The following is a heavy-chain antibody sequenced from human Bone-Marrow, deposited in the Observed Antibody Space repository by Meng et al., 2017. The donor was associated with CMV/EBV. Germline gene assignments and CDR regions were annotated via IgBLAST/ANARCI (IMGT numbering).Heavy chain of an antibody. Sequence: ESLKISCAASGFTVSSNYMSWVRQAPGKGLEWIGYIYYSGSTNYNPSLKSRVTISVDTSKNQFSLKLGSVTAADTAVYYCARFRKGYCSSTSCYSYYYYYGMDVWGQGTTVTVSS. V-gene: IGHV4-59*02. CDR3: ARFRKGYCSSTSCYSYYYYYGMDV. CDR2: IYYSGST. J-gene: IGHJ6*02. D-gene: IGHD2-2*02. CDR1: GFTVSSNY.